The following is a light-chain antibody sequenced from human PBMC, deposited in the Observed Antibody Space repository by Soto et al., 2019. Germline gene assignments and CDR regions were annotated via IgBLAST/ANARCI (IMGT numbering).Light chain of an antibody. Sequence: QSVLTQPPSVSGAPGQRVTISSTGSSSNIGAGYDVHWYQQLPGTAPKLLIYGNTNRPSGVPDRFSGSKSGTSASLAITGLQAEDEADYYCQSYDSRLSGWVLGGGTKLTVL. CDR3: QSYDSRLSGWV. V-gene: IGLV1-40*01. CDR1: SSNIGAGYD. J-gene: IGLJ3*02. CDR2: GNT.